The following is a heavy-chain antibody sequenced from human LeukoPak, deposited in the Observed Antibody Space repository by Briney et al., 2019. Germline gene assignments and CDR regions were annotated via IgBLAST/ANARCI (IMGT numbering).Heavy chain of an antibody. CDR3: ARADYYDSSWFDL. Sequence: GGSLRLSCAASGFTVSSNYMSWVRQAPGKGLEWVSVIYSGGSTYYADSVKSRFTISRHNSKNTLYLQMNSVRAEDTAVYYCARADYYDSSWFDLWGQGALVTDSS. CDR2: IYSGGST. D-gene: IGHD3-22*01. J-gene: IGHJ5*02. V-gene: IGHV3-53*04. CDR1: GFTVSSNY.